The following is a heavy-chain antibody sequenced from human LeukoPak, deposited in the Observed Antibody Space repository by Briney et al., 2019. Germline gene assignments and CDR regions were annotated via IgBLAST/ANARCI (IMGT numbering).Heavy chain of an antibody. CDR3: ARVAKERVGGVYYFDY. V-gene: IGHV3-13*01. J-gene: IGHJ4*02. CDR1: GFTFSDYD. D-gene: IGHD1-1*01. Sequence: PGGSLRLSCAASGFTFSDYDMHWVRXATGKGLEXVSAIGTAGDTYYTGSVKGRFTISRENAKNSLYLQMNSLRAGDTAVYYCARVAKERVGGVYYFDYWGQGTLVTVSS. CDR2: IGTAGDT.